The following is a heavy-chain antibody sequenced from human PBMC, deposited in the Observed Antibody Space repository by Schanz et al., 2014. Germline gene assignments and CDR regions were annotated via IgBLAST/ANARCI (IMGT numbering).Heavy chain of an antibody. CDR1: GFTFSSYA. CDR3: ARDRGYCSGGSCLTFDY. V-gene: IGHV3-23*04. J-gene: IGHJ4*02. CDR2: LSGSGGST. Sequence: QLVGSGGGLVQPGGSLRLSCAASGFTFSSYAMSWVRQAPGKGLEWVSALSGSGGSTYYADSVKGRFTISRDNARNSLYLHMNTLGAEDTAVYYCARDRGYCSGGSCLTFDYWGQGTLVTVSS. D-gene: IGHD2-15*01.